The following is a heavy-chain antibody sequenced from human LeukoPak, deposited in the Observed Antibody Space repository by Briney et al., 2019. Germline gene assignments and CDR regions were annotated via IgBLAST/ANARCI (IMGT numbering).Heavy chain of an antibody. CDR1: GFTFSSYS. D-gene: IGHD2-2*01. Sequence: GGSLRLSCAASGFTFSSYSMNWVRQAPGKGLEWVSSISSSSSYIYYADSVKGRFTISRDNAKNSLYLQMNSLRAEDTAVYYCARDGGRYCSRTSCYFLYWGQGTLVTVSS. V-gene: IGHV3-21*01. J-gene: IGHJ4*02. CDR3: ARDGGRYCSRTSCYFLY. CDR2: ISSSSSYI.